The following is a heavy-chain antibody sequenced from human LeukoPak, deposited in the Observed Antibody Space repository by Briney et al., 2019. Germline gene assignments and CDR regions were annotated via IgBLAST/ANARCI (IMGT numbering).Heavy chain of an antibody. CDR3: ARGFGGATTKSFDY. D-gene: IGHD5-24*01. J-gene: IGHJ4*02. V-gene: IGHV1-8*01. CDR2: MNPNSGNT. CDR1: GYTFTSYD. Sequence: ASVTVSCTASGYTFTSYDINWVRQATGQGLEWMGWMNPNSGNTGYAQKFQGRVTMTRNTSISTAYMELSSLRSEDTAVYYCARGFGGATTKSFDYWGQGTLVTVSS.